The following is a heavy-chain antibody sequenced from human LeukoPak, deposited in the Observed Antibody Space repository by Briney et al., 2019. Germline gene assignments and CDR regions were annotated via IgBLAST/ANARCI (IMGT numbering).Heavy chain of an antibody. CDR2: ISWNSGSI. V-gene: IGHV3-9*01. CDR1: GFTFDDYA. J-gene: IGHJ4*02. CDR3: ARDICSGGSCYFDY. D-gene: IGHD2-15*01. Sequence: GGSLRLSCAASGFTFDDYAMHWVRQAPGKGLEWVSGISWNSGSIGYADSVNGRFTISRDNAKNSLYLQMNSLRAEDTAVYYCARDICSGGSCYFDYWGQGTLVTVSS.